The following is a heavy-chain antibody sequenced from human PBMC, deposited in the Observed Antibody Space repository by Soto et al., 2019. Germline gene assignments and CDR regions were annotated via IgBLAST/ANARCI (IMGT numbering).Heavy chain of an antibody. D-gene: IGHD1-1*01. CDR2: IGTAGDT. Sequence: GGSLRLSCAASGFTFSSYDMHWVRQATGKGLEWVSAIGTAGDTYYPGSVKGRFTISRENAKNSLYLQMNSLRAGDTAVYYCARGPQRALHFAVNYMDVSGKGTTVTVSS. CDR3: ARGPQRALHFAVNYMDV. V-gene: IGHV3-13*01. J-gene: IGHJ6*03. CDR1: GFTFSSYD.